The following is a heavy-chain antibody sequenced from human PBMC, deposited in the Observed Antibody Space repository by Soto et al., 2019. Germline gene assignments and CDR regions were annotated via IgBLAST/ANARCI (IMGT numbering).Heavy chain of an antibody. CDR1: GYSFTPFW. J-gene: IGHJ3*01. CDR2: IYHSDSDT. Sequence: GESLKISCQAFGYSFTPFWIGWVRQMPGTGLEWMGFIYHSDSDTRYNPSFQDQVTVSADKSISTAYLQWSSLKASDTAIYYCASRKKTTDAFDVWGQGTMVTVSS. D-gene: IGHD1-1*01. CDR3: ASRKKTTDAFDV. V-gene: IGHV5-51*01.